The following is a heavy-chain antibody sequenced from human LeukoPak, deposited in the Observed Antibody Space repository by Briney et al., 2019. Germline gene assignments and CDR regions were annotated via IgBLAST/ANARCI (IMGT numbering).Heavy chain of an antibody. CDR2: IRFNGNT. D-gene: IGHD2/OR15-2a*01. J-gene: IGHJ5*02. CDR3: ARDRGGNSWYNWYDA. Sequence: SETLSLTCTVSGDSITTNHWSWIRQPAGKGLEWISRIRFNGNTDYNPSLKSRLTTSRHTPRNQSSLKLHSVTAADTAVYYCARDRGGNSWYNWYDAWGQGTLVTVSS. CDR1: GDSITTNH. V-gene: IGHV4-4*07.